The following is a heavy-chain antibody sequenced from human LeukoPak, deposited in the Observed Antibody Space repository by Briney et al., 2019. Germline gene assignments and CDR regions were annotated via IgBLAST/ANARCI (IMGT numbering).Heavy chain of an antibody. CDR1: GYTFTRNY. D-gene: IGHD3-22*01. CDR2: IDPSGGGT. CDR3: ARLIGDYYDNSRSSYWHGHLDY. J-gene: IGHJ4*02. Sequence: ASVKVSCKASGYTFTRNYINWLRQAPGQGLEWTGMIDPSGGGTAYAQKFQDRVTMTSDTSTSTVYMELISLRSEDTAVYYCARLIGDYYDNSRSSYWHGHLDYWGQGALVTVSS. V-gene: IGHV1-46*01.